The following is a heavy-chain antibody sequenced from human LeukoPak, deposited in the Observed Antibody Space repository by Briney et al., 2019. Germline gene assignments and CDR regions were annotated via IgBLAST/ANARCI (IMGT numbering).Heavy chain of an antibody. V-gene: IGHV3-23*01. CDR1: GFTFSSYA. CDR2: ISGSASST. CDR3: AMKAVPRPRLHDAFDF. D-gene: IGHD5-24*01. Sequence: GGSLRLSCAASGFTFSSYAMSWVRQAPGRGLEWVSAISGSASSTYHADSVKGRFTISRDNSKNTLYLQMNSLRADDTAVYYCAMKAVPRPRLHDAFDFWGQGTVVSVSS. J-gene: IGHJ3*01.